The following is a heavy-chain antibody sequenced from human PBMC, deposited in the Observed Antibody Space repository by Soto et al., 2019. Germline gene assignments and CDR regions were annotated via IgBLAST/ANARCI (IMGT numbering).Heavy chain of an antibody. D-gene: IGHD2-15*01. J-gene: IGHJ6*02. Sequence: PSQTLSLTCAISGDSVSSNSAAWNWIRQSPSRGLEWLGRTYYRSKWYNDYALSVKSRITINPVTSKNQFSLQLNSVTPEDTAVYYCAREGCSGGSCSPYYYYGMDVWGQGTTVTVS. V-gene: IGHV6-1*01. CDR2: TYYRSKWYN. CDR3: AREGCSGGSCSPYYYYGMDV. CDR1: GDSVSSNSAA.